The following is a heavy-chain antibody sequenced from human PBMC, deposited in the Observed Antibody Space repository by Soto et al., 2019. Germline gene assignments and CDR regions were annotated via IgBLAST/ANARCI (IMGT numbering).Heavy chain of an antibody. CDR1: GFTFSGYA. CDR2: ITSSGSST. V-gene: IGHV3-23*01. Sequence: GALRVACSASGFTFSGYAMTWVRQSPGKGLEWVSIITSSGSSTHFADSVKGRFTISRDNSKNTLYLQMNTLRAEDTAVYYCAKGMATILGWFDSWGQGTLVTVYS. D-gene: IGHD5-12*01. CDR3: AKGMATILGWFDS. J-gene: IGHJ5*01.